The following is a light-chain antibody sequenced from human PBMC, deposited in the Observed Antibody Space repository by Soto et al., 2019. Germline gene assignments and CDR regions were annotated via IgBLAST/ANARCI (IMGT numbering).Light chain of an antibody. CDR3: QQYGTSPFT. CDR2: GSS. Sequence: EIVLTQSPGTLSLSPGERATLSCRASQSVSSNYVAWYQQKPGQAPRLLTHGSSSRATGVPDRFSGRGSGTTFTLVISRLEPEDFAVYYCQQYGTSPFTFGQGTKVDNK. CDR1: QSVSSNY. J-gene: IGKJ2*01. V-gene: IGKV3-20*01.